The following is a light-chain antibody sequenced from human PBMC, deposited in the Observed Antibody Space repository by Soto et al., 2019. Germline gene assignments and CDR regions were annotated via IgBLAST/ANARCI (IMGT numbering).Light chain of an antibody. CDR2: KAS. CDR3: QQYNNYWT. CDR1: QSISSW. Sequence: DIQMTQSPSTLSASVGDRVTITCRASQSISSWLAWYQQKPGKAPKLLIYKASSLKNGVPSRFAGSGYGTEFTLTISSLQPDDFATYYCQQYNNYWTFGQGTKVDIK. V-gene: IGKV1-5*03. J-gene: IGKJ1*01.